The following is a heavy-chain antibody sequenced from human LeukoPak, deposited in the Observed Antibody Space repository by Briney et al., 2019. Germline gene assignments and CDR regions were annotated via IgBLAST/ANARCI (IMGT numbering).Heavy chain of an antibody. CDR1: ELTFSTYS. CDR3: ARDQDTAMEDY. J-gene: IGHJ4*02. D-gene: IGHD5-18*01. V-gene: IGHV3-48*01. CDR2: ISSSSKSI. Sequence: GGSLRLSCAAPELTFSTYSMNWVRQAPGKGLEWVSFISSSSKSIKYADSVKGRFTISRDNAKNSLYLQMNSLRAEDTAVYYCARDQDTAMEDYWGQGTLVTVSS.